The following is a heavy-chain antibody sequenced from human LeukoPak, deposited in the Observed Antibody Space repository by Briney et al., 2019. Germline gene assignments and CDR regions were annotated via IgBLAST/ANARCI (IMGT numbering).Heavy chain of an antibody. D-gene: IGHD3-10*01. Sequence: GGPLRLSCAASGFTFSSYAMNWVRQAPGKGLEWVSIISDSDGSTYYADSVKGRFTISRDNSKNTLYLQMSSLRAEDTAVYYCAKRFGAGEFDYWGQGTLVTVSS. J-gene: IGHJ4*02. V-gene: IGHV3-23*01. CDR1: GFTFSSYA. CDR2: ISDSDGST. CDR3: AKRFGAGEFDY.